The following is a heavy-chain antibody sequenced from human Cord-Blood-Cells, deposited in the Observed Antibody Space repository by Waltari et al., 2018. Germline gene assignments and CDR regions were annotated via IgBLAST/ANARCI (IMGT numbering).Heavy chain of an antibody. D-gene: IGHD7-27*01. CDR3: ARGLNWGFFDY. CDR2: INHSGST. Sequence: QVQLQQWGAGLLKPSETLSLTCAVYGGSFRGYYWSWIRQPPGKGLEWIGEINHSGSTNYNPSLKSRVTISVDTSKNQFSLKLSSVTAADTAVYYCARGLNWGFFDYWGQGTLVTVSS. CDR1: GGSFRGYY. V-gene: IGHV4-34*01. J-gene: IGHJ4*02.